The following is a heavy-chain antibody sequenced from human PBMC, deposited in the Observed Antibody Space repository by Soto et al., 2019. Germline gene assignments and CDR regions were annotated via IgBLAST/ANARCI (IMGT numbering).Heavy chain of an antibody. D-gene: IGHD6-19*01. CDR2: ISGSGGST. CDR1: GFTFSTYA. Sequence: GSLRLSCAASGFTFSTYAISWVRQAPGKGLEWVSAISGSGGSTYYADSVKGRFTISRDNSKNTLYLQMNSLRAEDTAVYYGAKDNGYSSGWKDYWGQGTLVTVSS. J-gene: IGHJ4*02. CDR3: AKDNGYSSGWKDY. V-gene: IGHV3-23*01.